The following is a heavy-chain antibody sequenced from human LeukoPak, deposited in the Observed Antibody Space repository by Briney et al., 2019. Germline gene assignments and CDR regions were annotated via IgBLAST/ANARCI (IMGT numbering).Heavy chain of an antibody. J-gene: IGHJ6*02. Sequence: SVKVSCKASGGTFSSYAISWVRQAPGQGREWMGGIIPNFCTANYAQKFQGRVTITADETSSTAYMELRSLRSEDTAVYCCERLARNYYGMDVWGQGTTVTVSS. CDR2: IIPNFCTA. CDR3: ERLARNYYGMDV. V-gene: IGHV1-69*13. CDR1: GGTFSSYA.